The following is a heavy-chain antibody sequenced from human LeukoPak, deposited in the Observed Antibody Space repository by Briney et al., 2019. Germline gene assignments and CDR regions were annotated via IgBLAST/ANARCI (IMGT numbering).Heavy chain of an antibody. Sequence: GGSLRLSCVASGFTFSSYWMNWVRQAPGKGLERVGTISPDGSDKYYVDSVKGRFTISRDNAKTSLYLQINSLRPDDTALYFCSRGIVEGARVSLHFDYWGQRTLITVSS. D-gene: IGHD2-15*01. J-gene: IGHJ4*02. V-gene: IGHV3-7*01. CDR3: SRGIVEGARVSLHFDY. CDR1: GFTFSSYW. CDR2: ISPDGSDK.